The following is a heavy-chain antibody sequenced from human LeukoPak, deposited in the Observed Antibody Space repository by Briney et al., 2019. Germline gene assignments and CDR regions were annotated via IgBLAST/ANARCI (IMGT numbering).Heavy chain of an antibody. CDR3: VRQKAVNADLDY. CDR1: GGSIRYYF. V-gene: IGHV4-59*08. D-gene: IGHD6-19*01. J-gene: IGHJ4*02. Sequence: SETLSLTCTASGGSIRYYFWSWFRQSPWKTLEWIGNSHYSGSNTYNPSLESRLSMSVDTSKNQFSLTLRSATAADTAVYYCVRQKAVNADLDYWGQGTLVTVAS. CDR2: SHYSGSN.